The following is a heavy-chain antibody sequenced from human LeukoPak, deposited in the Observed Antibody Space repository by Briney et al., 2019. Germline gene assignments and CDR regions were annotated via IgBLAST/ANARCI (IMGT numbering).Heavy chain of an antibody. CDR2: IYYSGST. CDR1: GGSISSYY. CDR3: ARHYDILTGYSPFDY. V-gene: IGHV4-59*08. D-gene: IGHD3-9*01. J-gene: IGHJ4*02. Sequence: SETLSLTCTVSGGSISSYYWSWIRQPPGKGLEWIGYIYYSGSTNYNPSLKGRVTISVDTSKNQFSLKLSSVTAADTAVYYCARHYDILTGYSPFDYWGQGTLVTVSS.